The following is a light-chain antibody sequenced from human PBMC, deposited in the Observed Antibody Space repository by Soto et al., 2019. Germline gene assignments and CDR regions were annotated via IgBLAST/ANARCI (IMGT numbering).Light chain of an antibody. V-gene: IGLV2-14*01. CDR2: EVS. Sequence: QSALTQPASVSGSPGQSITISCTGTSSDVGGYTYVSWYQQHPGRAPKLMIYEVSNRPSGVSNRFSGSKSGNTASLIISGLQAADEAEYYCCCCSYAGSSSFRVLFGGGTKLTVL. J-gene: IGLJ2*01. CDR1: SSDVGGYTY. CDR3: CSYAGSSSFRVL.